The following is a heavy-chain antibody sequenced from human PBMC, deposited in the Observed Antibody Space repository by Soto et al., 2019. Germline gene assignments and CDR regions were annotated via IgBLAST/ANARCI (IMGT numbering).Heavy chain of an antibody. CDR1: GDSFSSFY. Sequence: SETLSLTCTVSGDSFSSFYWTWIRQPPGKRLEWVAYIFHTGNTNYNPSLKSRVTISVDTSKNQFSLKLRSVTPADTAVYYCAALDGALDYWGPGTLVTVSS. J-gene: IGHJ4*02. V-gene: IGHV4-59*01. CDR2: IFHTGNT. D-gene: IGHD3-10*01. CDR3: AALDGALDY.